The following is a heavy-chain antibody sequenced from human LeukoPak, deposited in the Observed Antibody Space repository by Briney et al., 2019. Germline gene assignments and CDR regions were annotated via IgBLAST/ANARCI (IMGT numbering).Heavy chain of an antibody. CDR3: AKERGYSYGDDAFDI. CDR2: ISGSGGST. Sequence: PGGSLRLSCAASGFTFSSYSMNWVRQAPGKGLEWVSAISGSGGSTYYADSVKGRFTISRDNSRNTLYLQMNSLRAEDTAVYYCAKERGYSYGDDAFDIWGQGTMVTVSS. J-gene: IGHJ3*02. D-gene: IGHD5-18*01. V-gene: IGHV3-23*01. CDR1: GFTFSSYS.